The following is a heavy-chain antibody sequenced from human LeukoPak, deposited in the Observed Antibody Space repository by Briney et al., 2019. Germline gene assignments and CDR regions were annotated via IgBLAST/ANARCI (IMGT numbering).Heavy chain of an antibody. CDR3: LASSGY. V-gene: IGHV3-7*05. D-gene: IGHD1-14*01. Sequence: PGGSLRLSCAASGLTFSGHWMNWVRQAPGKGLKWVANIKPDGSGTNYVDSVKGRFTISRDNAKNSAYLQMNSLRAEDTALYYCLASSGYWGQGTLVSVSS. CDR1: GLTFSGHW. CDR2: IKPDGSGT. J-gene: IGHJ4*02.